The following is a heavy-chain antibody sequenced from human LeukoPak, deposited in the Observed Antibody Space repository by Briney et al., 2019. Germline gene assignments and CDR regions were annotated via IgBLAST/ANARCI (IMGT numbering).Heavy chain of an antibody. CDR3: AREGVSYYDRSGYHY. J-gene: IGHJ4*02. CDR1: GDSISSNSYY. Sequence: SETLSLTCTVFGDSISSNSYYWAWIRQPPGKGLEWIGTIYYSGSTNYNPSLNSRVTISADTSKNQFSLKLNSVTAADTAVYYCAREGVSYYDRSGYHYWGQGTLVTVSS. CDR2: IYYSGST. D-gene: IGHD3-22*01. V-gene: IGHV4-39*07.